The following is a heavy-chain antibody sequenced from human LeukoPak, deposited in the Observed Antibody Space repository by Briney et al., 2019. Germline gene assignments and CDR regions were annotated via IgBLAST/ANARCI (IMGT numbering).Heavy chain of an antibody. CDR1: GGSISSYY. J-gene: IGHJ6*03. Sequence: SETLSLTCTVSGGSISSYYWSWIRQPPGKGLEWFGYIYYSGSTNYKPSLKSRATISVDTSKNQFSLKLSSVTAADTAVYYCARVEEGYGSGRRENYYYYYMDVWGKGTTVTISS. CDR2: IYYSGST. V-gene: IGHV4-59*01. D-gene: IGHD3-10*01. CDR3: ARVEEGYGSGRRENYYYYYMDV.